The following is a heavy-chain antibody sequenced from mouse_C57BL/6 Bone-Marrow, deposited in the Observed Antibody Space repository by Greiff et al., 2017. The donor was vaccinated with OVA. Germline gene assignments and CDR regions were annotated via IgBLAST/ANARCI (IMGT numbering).Heavy chain of an antibody. Sequence: QVQLQQSGTELVKPGASVKLSCKASGYTFTSYWMHWVKQRPGQGLEWIGNINPSNGGTNYNEKFKSKATLTVDKSSSTAYMQLSSLTSEDSAVYYCARKGELRRNFDYWGQGTTLTVSS. J-gene: IGHJ2*01. CDR2: INPSNGGT. V-gene: IGHV1-53*01. CDR1: GYTFTSYW. D-gene: IGHD1-1*01. CDR3: ARKGELRRNFDY.